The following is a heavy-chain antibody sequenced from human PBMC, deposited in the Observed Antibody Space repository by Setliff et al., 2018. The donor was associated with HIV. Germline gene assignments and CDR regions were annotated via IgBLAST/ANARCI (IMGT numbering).Heavy chain of an antibody. CDR1: GGSISSSSYY. V-gene: IGHV4-39*01. Sequence: SETLSLTCTVSGGSISSSSYYWGWIRQPPGKGPEWIGSLYYRGTTYYNPSLKSRVSMSIDTSKNRFSLQLTSVTAADTAVYYCARHRDGGTYPLDYWGQGTLVTVSS. CDR2: LYYRGTT. D-gene: IGHD1-26*01. J-gene: IGHJ4*02. CDR3: ARHRDGGTYPLDY.